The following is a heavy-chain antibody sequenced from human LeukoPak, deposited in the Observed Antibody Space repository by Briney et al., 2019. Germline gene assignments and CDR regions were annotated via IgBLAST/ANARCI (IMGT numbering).Heavy chain of an antibody. J-gene: IGHJ4*02. Sequence: GGSLRLSCAASGFTFSSYAMSWVRQAPGKGLEGVAVISGSGGSTYYADSVKGRFTISRDSSKNTLYLQMNSLRAEDTAVYYCAKNPNYYYDSSGYFPYWGQGTLVTVSS. CDR2: ISGSGGST. V-gene: IGHV3-23*01. CDR3: AKNPNYYYDSSGYFPY. D-gene: IGHD3-22*01. CDR1: GFTFSSYA.